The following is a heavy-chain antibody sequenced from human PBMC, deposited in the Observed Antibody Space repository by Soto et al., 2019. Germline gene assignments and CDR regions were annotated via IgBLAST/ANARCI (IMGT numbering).Heavy chain of an antibody. V-gene: IGHV1-46*01. D-gene: IGHD5-12*01. J-gene: IGHJ5*02. CDR3: AIEGVATILDNWFDP. CDR1: GYTFTSYY. Sequence: GASVKVSCKASGYTFTSYYMHWVRQAPGQGLEWMGIINPSGGSTSYAQKFQGRVTMTRDTSTSTVYMELSSLRSEDTAVYYCAIEGVATILDNWFDPWGQGTLVTVSS. CDR2: INPSGGST.